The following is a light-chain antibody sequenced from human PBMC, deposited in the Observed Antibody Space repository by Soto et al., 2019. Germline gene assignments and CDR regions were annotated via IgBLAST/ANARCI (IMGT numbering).Light chain of an antibody. Sequence: DIQLTQSPSFLSASVGDRVTITCRASQGISSYLAWYQQKPGKVPKLLIYAASTLQSGVPSRFSGSGSGAEFTLTISSLQPEDFATYYCQQLNSYSIFTFGPGTKVDIK. J-gene: IGKJ3*01. CDR3: QQLNSYSIFT. CDR1: QGISSY. CDR2: AAS. V-gene: IGKV1-9*01.